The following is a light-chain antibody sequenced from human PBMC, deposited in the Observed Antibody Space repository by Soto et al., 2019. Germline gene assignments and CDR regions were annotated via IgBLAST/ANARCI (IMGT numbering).Light chain of an antibody. CDR2: GAS. CDR3: QQSYGNLRT. J-gene: IGKJ2*01. CDR1: QPISNF. Sequence: DIPMTQSPFSLSASVGDSVTITCRASQPISNFLSWYQQRPGEAPKLLIYGASSLEGGVPSRFSGSGSGTDFTLTINSLQPEDFATYYCQQSYGNLRTFGQGTKVEIE. V-gene: IGKV1-39*01.